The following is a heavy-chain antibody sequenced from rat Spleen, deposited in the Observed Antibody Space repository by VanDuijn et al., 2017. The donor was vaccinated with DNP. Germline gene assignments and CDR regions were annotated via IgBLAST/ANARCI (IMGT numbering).Heavy chain of an antibody. CDR1: GFTFSDYN. CDR2: ISHDGSTT. CDR3: ARPDY. V-gene: IGHV5-7*01. J-gene: IGHJ2*01. Sequence: EVQLVESGGGLVQPGRSLKLSCAASGFTFSDYNMARVRQAPKKGLEWVATISHDGSTTYYRDSVKGRFTTSRDNAKNTLYLQMDSLRSEDTATYYCARPDYWGQGVMVTVSS.